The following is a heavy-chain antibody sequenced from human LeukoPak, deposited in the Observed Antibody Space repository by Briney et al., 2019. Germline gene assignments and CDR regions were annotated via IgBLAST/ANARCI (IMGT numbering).Heavy chain of an antibody. V-gene: IGHV4-4*07. J-gene: IGHJ6*03. Sequence: SETLSLTCTVSGGSISSYYWSWIRQPAGKGLEWIGRIYTSGSTNYNPSLKSRVTMSVDTSKNQFSLKLSSVTAADTAVYYCARGGKEDPYYYYYYMDVWGKGTTVTVSS. CDR1: GGSISSYY. CDR3: ARGGKEDPYYYYYYMDV. CDR2: IYTSGST.